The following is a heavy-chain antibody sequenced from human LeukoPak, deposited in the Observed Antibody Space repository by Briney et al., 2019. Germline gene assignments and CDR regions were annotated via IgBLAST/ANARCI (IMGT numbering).Heavy chain of an antibody. J-gene: IGHJ4*02. CDR3: ARLNYYDSSGYEPSDY. CDR2: INHSGST. V-gene: IGHV4-34*01. Sequence: SETLSLTCAVYGGSFSGYYWSWIRQPPGKGLEWIGEINHSGSTNYNPSLKSRVTISVDTSKNQFSLKLSSVTAADTAVYYCARLNYYDSSGYEPSDYWGQGTLVTVSS. CDR1: GGSFSGYY. D-gene: IGHD3-22*01.